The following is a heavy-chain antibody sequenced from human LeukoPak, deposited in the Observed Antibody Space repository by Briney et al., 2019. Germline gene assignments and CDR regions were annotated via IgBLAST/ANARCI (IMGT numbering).Heavy chain of an antibody. J-gene: IGHJ4*02. CDR2: ISSSSNNI. Sequence: PGGSLRLSSAASGFTFSTYTMNWVRQAPGKGLEWVSSISSSSNNINYADSVKGRFTISRDNAMNSVHLQMNSLRVEDTAVYYCARGYQRPDYWGQGTLITVSS. CDR3: ARGYQRPDY. CDR1: GFTFSTYT. D-gene: IGHD2-2*01. V-gene: IGHV3-21*01.